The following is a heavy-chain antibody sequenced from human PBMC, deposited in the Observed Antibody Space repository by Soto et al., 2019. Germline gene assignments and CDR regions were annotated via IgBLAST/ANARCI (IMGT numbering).Heavy chain of an antibody. Sequence: EVQLLESGGGLVQPGGSLRLSCAASGFTFSSYAMSWVRQAPGKGLEWVSGINSSGGSTYYADSVKGRFTISRDNSKNTLYLQMNSLRVEDTAVYYCAKPYSSAFSHYYGTDVWGQGTTVTVSS. D-gene: IGHD6-19*01. CDR3: AKPYSSAFSHYYGTDV. CDR2: INSSGGST. J-gene: IGHJ6*02. CDR1: GFTFSSYA. V-gene: IGHV3-23*01.